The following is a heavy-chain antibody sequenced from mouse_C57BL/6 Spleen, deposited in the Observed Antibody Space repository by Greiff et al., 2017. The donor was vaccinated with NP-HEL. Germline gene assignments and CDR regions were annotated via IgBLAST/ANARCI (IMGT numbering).Heavy chain of an antibody. D-gene: IGHD2-4*01. Sequence: QVQLQQSGPELVKPGASVKISCKASGYAFSSSWMNWVKQRPGKGLEWIGRIYPGDGDTNYNGKFKGKATLTADKSSSTAYMQLSSLTSEDSAVYFCARGAKIYYDYDGFAYWGQGTLVTVSA. V-gene: IGHV1-82*01. J-gene: IGHJ3*01. CDR3: ARGAKIYYDYDGFAY. CDR2: IYPGDGDT. CDR1: GYAFSSSW.